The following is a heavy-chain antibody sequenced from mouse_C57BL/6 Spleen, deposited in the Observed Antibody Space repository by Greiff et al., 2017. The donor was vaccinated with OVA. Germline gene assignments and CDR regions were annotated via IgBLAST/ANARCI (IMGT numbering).Heavy chain of an antibody. CDR1: GFNIKNTY. J-gene: IGHJ4*01. CDR3: ASPIYDDYDGSLYAMDY. V-gene: IGHV14-3*01. CDR2: IDPANGNT. Sequence: VQLQQSVAELVRPGASVKLSCTASGFNIKNTYMHWVKQRPEQGLEWIGRIDPANGNTKYAPKFQGKATITADTSSNTAYLQLSSLTSEDTAIYYCASPIYDDYDGSLYAMDYWGQGTSVTVSS. D-gene: IGHD2-4*01.